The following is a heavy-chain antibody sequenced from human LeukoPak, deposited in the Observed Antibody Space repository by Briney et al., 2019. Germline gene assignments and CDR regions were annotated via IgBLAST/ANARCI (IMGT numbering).Heavy chain of an antibody. CDR2: ISLTGRT. D-gene: IGHD1-26*01. J-gene: IGHJ4*02. CDR1: GGSITSTNW. V-gene: IGHV4-4*02. Sequence: SGTLSLTCGVSGGSITSTNWWSWVRPPPGQGLEWIGEISLTGRTNYNPSLIGRVIMSLDESRNQLSLTLTSVTAADTAMYYCTRESGPYCPFGYWGQGTLAVVPS. CDR3: TRESGPYCPFGY.